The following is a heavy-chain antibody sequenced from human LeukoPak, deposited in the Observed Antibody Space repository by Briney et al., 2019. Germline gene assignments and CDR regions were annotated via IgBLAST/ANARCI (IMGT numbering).Heavy chain of an antibody. Sequence: SETLSLTCTVSGGSISSGDYYWSWIRQPPGKGLEWIGYIYYSGSTYYNPSPKSRVTISVDTSKNQFSLRLSSVTAADTAVYYCASSRRYYYDSSGYYAFDIWGQGTMVTVSS. CDR3: ASSRRYYYDSSGYYAFDI. CDR1: GGSISSGDYY. D-gene: IGHD3-22*01. V-gene: IGHV4-30-4*08. J-gene: IGHJ3*02. CDR2: IYYSGST.